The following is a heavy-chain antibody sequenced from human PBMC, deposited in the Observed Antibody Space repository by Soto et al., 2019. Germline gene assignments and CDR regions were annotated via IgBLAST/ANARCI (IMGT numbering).Heavy chain of an antibody. CDR1: GYDFTAYD. J-gene: IGHJ6*02. D-gene: IGHD2-2*01. CDR3: GRGPSPRAPAGGTPYYYAMDV. V-gene: IGHV1-8*02. CDR2: MNPINGAT. Sequence: ASVKVSCKASGYDFTAYDVNWVRQASGQGLEWMGWMNPINGATGSARRFQGRVSMTRNTATATAYLELTSLRSDDSAVYFCGRGPSPRAPAGGTPYYYAMDVWGQGTTVTVSS.